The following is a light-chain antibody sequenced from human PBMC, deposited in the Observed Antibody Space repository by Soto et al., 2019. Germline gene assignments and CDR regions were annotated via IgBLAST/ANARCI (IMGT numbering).Light chain of an antibody. V-gene: IGKV1-39*01. J-gene: IGKJ1*01. CDR2: TTS. Sequence: DIQMTQSASSLSASVGDRVTIPCRASQSVSSYVNWYKHKPGKAPKLLIFTTSSLESGLPSRFSGSGSGTDFTLTISSQHPEDFATYYCQQTSSIPWTFGQGTTVEF. CDR1: QSVSSY. CDR3: QQTSSIPWT.